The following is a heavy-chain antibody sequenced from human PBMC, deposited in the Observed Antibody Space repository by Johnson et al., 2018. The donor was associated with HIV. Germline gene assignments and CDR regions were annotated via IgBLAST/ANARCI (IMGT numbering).Heavy chain of an antibody. J-gene: IGHJ3*01. D-gene: IGHD1-26*01. CDR2: ISFDGSIK. CDR1: GFTFSSYG. Sequence: QVQLVESGGVVAQPGGSLRLSCAASGFTFSSYGLHWVRQAPGTGLEWVAVISFDGSIKFYADSVKGRFTISRDNSKNTLYLQMNSLRAEDTAVYYCVRDRSTYSGSYYGWDAFALWGQGTMVTVSS. CDR3: VRDRSTYSGSYYGWDAFAL. V-gene: IGHV3-30-3*01.